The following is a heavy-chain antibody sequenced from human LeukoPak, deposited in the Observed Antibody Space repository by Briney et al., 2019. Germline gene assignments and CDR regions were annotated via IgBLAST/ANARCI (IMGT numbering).Heavy chain of an antibody. Sequence: PSETLSLTCTVSGGSMSSENFYWSWIRQTAGKGLEWIGYIYYSGSTNYNPSLKSRVTISVDTSKNQFSLKLSSVTAADTAVYYCARAGVRSYGYRYYYYMDVWGKGTTVTVSS. D-gene: IGHD5-18*01. CDR3: ARAGVRSYGYRYYYYMDV. J-gene: IGHJ6*03. CDR2: IYYSGST. V-gene: IGHV4-61*10. CDR1: GGSMSSENFY.